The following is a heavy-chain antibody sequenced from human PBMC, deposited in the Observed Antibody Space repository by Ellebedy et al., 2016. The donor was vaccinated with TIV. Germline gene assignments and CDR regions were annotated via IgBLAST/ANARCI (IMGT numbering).Heavy chain of an antibody. V-gene: IGHV1-2*02. J-gene: IGHJ5*02. CDR3: ARGAGSAEYSSSSGWFDP. CDR1: GYTFSGHY. D-gene: IGHD6-6*01. CDR2: ISPDNGGT. Sequence: AASVKVSCKASGYTFSGHYIHWVRQAPGQGLEWMGKISPDNGGTNYAQKFQGRVTVTSDTSITTAYMELSRPTSDDTAVYYCARGAGSAEYSSSSGWFDPWGQGTLVTVSS.